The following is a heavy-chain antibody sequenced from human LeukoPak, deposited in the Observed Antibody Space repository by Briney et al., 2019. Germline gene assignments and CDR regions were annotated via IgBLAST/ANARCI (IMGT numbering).Heavy chain of an antibody. Sequence: GGSLRLSCAVSGFTFDDHGMSWVRQAPGKGLEWVSGINWNGGSTGYADSVKGRFTISRDNAKDSLYLQMNSLRAEDTALYHCARAVYYDFWSGSPDDAFDIWGQGTMVTVSS. CDR3: ARAVYYDFWSGSPDDAFDI. D-gene: IGHD3-3*01. V-gene: IGHV3-20*01. CDR2: INWNGGST. J-gene: IGHJ3*02. CDR1: GFTFDDHG.